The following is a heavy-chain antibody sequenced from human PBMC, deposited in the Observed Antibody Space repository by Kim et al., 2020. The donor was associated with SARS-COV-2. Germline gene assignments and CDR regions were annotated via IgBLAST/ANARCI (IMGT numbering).Heavy chain of an antibody. D-gene: IGHD1-1*01. Sequence: SETLSLTCTVSGGPISNYYWGWIRQPPGKGLEWIGFIYHGTGTNYNPSLKSRATISSDTSKNQFSLNLTSVTAADTAGYYCAREPGSGKDHDHGLDVWGQGTTVRVSS. V-gene: IGHV4-59*01. J-gene: IGHJ6*02. CDR3: AREPGSGKDHDHGLDV. CDR1: GGPISNYY. CDR2: IYHGTGT.